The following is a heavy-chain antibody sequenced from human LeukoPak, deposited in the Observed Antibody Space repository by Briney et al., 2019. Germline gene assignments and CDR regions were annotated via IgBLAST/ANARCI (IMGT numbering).Heavy chain of an antibody. D-gene: IGHD6-13*01. J-gene: IGHJ4*02. CDR1: GFTFSSYG. V-gene: IGHV3-15*01. CDR2: IKSKTDGGTT. CDR3: TTKFRIAAAGTLAYFDY. Sequence: GGSLRLSCAASGFTFSSYGMSWVRQAPGKGLEWVGRIKSKTDGGTTDYAAPVKGRFTISRDDSKNTLYLQMNSLKTEDTAVYYCTTKFRIAAAGTLAYFDYWGQGTLVTVSS.